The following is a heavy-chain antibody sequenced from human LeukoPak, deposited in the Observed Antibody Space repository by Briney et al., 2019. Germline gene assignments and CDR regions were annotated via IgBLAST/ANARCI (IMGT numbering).Heavy chain of an antibody. CDR3: ARDASVPGDKIDI. V-gene: IGHV3-48*03. CDR1: GLTLRNYE. D-gene: IGHD2-2*01. J-gene: IGHJ3*02. CDR2: ISTDGSTV. Sequence: GGSLRLSCTGSGLTLRNYEMSWVRQAPGKGLEWVSHISTDGSTVRLADSVEGRFTVSRDNAKNSLFLPMNSLRAEDTAVYFCARDASVPGDKIDIWGQGTMVTVSS.